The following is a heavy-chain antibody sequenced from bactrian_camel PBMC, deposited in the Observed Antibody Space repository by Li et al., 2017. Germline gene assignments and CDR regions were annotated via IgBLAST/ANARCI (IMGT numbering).Heavy chain of an antibody. CDR1: GFSFEDRA. D-gene: IGHD4*01. CDR3: AAERPSSLFFSDYVY. CDR2: IADGGRK. Sequence: HVQLVESGGGSVQAGGSLRLSCITSGFSFEDRAMGWFRQTPGEQREGVAAIADGGRKYYTNSVKGRFTISRDNAANTVYLQLNSLKTEDTAVYYCAAERPSSLFFSDYVYWGQGTQVTVS. V-gene: IGHV3S53*01. J-gene: IGHJ4*01.